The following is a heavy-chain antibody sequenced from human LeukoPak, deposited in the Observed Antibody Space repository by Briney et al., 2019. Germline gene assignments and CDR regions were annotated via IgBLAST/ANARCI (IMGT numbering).Heavy chain of an antibody. Sequence: ASVKVSFKASGYTFTSYAMNWVRQAPGQGLEWMGLINTNTGNPTYAQGFTGRFVFSLDTSVSTAYLQISSLKAEDTAVYYCARDVIATTDTLHPWDAFDIWGQGTMVTVSS. CDR2: INTNTGNP. CDR1: GYTFTSYA. D-gene: IGHD6-13*01. J-gene: IGHJ3*02. V-gene: IGHV7-4-1*02. CDR3: ARDVIATTDTLHPWDAFDI.